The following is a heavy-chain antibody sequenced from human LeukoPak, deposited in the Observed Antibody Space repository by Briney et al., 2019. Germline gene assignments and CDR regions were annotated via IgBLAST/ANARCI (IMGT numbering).Heavy chain of an antibody. CDR2: ISYDGSNK. CDR3: AKQKHCSSTSCWQDYYYYGMDV. CDR1: GFTFSSYG. V-gene: IGHV3-30*18. J-gene: IGHJ6*02. D-gene: IGHD2-2*01. Sequence: GGSLRLSCAASGFTFSSYGMHWVRQAPGKGLGWVAVISYDGSNKYYADSVKGRFTISRDNSKNTLYLQMNSLRAEDTAVYYCAKQKHCSSTSCWQDYYYYGMDVWGQGTTVTVSS.